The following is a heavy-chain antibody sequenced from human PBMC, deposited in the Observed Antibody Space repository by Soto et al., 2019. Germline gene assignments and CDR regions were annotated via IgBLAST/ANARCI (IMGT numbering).Heavy chain of an antibody. J-gene: IGHJ4*02. CDR1: GYRFTNHG. V-gene: IGHV1-18*01. CDR2: ISGNDGKT. CDR3: ARDFYPLSYYFDY. Sequence: ASVKVSCKASGYRFTNHGISWVRQAPGQGLEWMGWISGNDGKTKYARKFQGRVTMTTDTSTSTAYMEMNSLRHDDTAVYYCARDFYPLSYYFDYWGQGTLVTVSS.